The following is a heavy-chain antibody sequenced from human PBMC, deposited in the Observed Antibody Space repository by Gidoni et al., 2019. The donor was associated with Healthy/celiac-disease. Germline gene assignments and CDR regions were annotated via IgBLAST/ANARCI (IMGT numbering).Heavy chain of an antibody. CDR2: IYPGDSDT. D-gene: IGHD3-22*01. V-gene: IGHV5-51*01. CDR3: ARPRRRHYYDSSGPLDY. J-gene: IGHJ4*02. CDR1: GYRFNSYW. Sequence: EVQLVQSGAEVKKPGESRKISCKGSGYRFNSYWIGWVRQMPGHGLEWMGIIYPGDSDTRYSPSFQGQVTISADKSISTAYLQWSSLKASDTAMYYCARPRRRHYYDSSGPLDYWGQGTLVTVSS.